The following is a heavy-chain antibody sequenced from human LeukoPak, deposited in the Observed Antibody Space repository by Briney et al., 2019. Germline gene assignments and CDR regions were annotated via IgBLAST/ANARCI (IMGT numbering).Heavy chain of an antibody. Sequence: GASVKVSCKASGYTFTSYGISWVRQAPGQGLEWMGWISTYNGNTNYAQKLQGRVTMTTDTSSSTAYMELRSLRSDDTAVYYCARGGYYDILTGYQIDYWGQGTLVTVSS. CDR3: ARGGYYDILTGYQIDY. CDR1: GYTFTSYG. J-gene: IGHJ4*02. D-gene: IGHD3-9*01. CDR2: ISTYNGNT. V-gene: IGHV1-18*01.